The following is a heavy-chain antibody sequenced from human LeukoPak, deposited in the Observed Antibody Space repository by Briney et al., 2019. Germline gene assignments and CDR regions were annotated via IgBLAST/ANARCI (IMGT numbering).Heavy chain of an antibody. J-gene: IGHJ4*02. V-gene: IGHV3-30*18. Sequence: GGSLRLSCAASGFTFSDYYMSWIRQAPGKGLEWVALISYDGSNKYYADSVKGRFTISRDNSKNTLYLQMNSLRAEDTAVYYCAKDPSSYYYDSSGYYPGYWGQGTLVAVSS. CDR2: ISYDGSNK. D-gene: IGHD3-22*01. CDR1: GFTFSDYY. CDR3: AKDPSSYYYDSSGYYPGY.